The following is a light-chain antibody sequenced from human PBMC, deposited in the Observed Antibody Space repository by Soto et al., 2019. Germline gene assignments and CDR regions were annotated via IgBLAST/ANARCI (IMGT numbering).Light chain of an antibody. V-gene: IGKV1-9*01. CDR2: PAS. CDR3: QHLRTYPFS. J-gene: IGKJ2*03. Sequence: DIQLTQSPSFLSASVGDRVTVSCRASQDISTSLAWFQQKAGKVPQLLVYPASTLQDGVPSRFSGSGSGTYFTLTINNLQAEDFATDYCQHLRTYPFSFGQGTKLDI. CDR1: QDISTS.